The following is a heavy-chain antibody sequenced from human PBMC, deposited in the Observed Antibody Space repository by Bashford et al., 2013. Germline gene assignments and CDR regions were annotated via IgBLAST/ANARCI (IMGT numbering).Heavy chain of an antibody. V-gene: IGHV4-59*01. CDR1: GGSISSYY. CDR3: ASTRRGCSGGSCYPVGYYYYYGMDV. J-gene: IGHJ6*02. CDR2: IYYSGST. D-gene: IGHD2-15*01. Sequence: SETLSLTCTVSGGSISSYYWSWIRQPPGKGLEWIGYIYYSGSTNYNPSLKSRVTISVDTSKNQFSLKLSSVTAADTAVYYCASTRRGCSGGSCYPVGYYYYYGMDVWGQGPRSPSP.